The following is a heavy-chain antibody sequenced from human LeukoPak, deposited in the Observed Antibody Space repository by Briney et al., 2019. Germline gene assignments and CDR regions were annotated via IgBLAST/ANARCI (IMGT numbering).Heavy chain of an antibody. Sequence: SVKVSCKASGGTFSSYAVSWVRQAPGQGLEWMGGIIPIFGTANYAQKFQGRVTITADKSTSTAYMELSSLRSEDTAVYYCARDGGRTMVRGVTRRGMDVWGKGTTVTVSS. CDR3: ARDGGRTMVRGVTRRGMDV. CDR1: GGTFSSYA. J-gene: IGHJ6*04. CDR2: IIPIFGTA. V-gene: IGHV1-69*06. D-gene: IGHD3-10*01.